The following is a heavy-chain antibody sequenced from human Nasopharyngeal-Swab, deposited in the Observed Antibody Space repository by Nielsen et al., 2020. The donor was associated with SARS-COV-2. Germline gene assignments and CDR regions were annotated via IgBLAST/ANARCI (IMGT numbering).Heavy chain of an antibody. CDR2: IYYSGST. J-gene: IGHJ4*02. Sequence: SETLSLTCTVSGGSISSGGNYWSWIRQHPGKGLEWIGYIYYSGSTYYNPSRKSRVTISVDTSKNQFSLKLSSVTAADTAVYYCARVSSSTSFRTPYYFDYWGQGTLVTVSS. CDR1: GGSISSGGNY. D-gene: IGHD2-2*01. V-gene: IGHV4-31*03. CDR3: ARVSSSTSFRTPYYFDY.